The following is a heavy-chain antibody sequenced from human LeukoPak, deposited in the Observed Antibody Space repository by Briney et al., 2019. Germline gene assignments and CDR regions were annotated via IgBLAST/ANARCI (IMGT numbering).Heavy chain of an antibody. D-gene: IGHD3-3*01. J-gene: IGHJ6*03. CDR3: ARARPTIFGSYYYYMDV. V-gene: IGHV4-38-2*01. CDR1: GYSISSAYY. CDR2: IYHSGST. Sequence: PSETLSLTCAVSGYSISSAYYWGWIRQPPGKGLAWIANIYHSGSTYYNPSLKSRVTISVDTSKNQFSLKLSSVTAADTAVYYCARARPTIFGSYYYYMDVWGKGTTVTVSS.